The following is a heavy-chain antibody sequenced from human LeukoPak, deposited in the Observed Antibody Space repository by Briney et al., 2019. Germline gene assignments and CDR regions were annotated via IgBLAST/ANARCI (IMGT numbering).Heavy chain of an antibody. CDR3: ARAPIIAARPEDYYFDY. CDR1: GGTFSSYA. CDR2: IIPIFGIA. V-gene: IGHV1-69*04. J-gene: IGHJ4*02. D-gene: IGHD6-6*01. Sequence: SVKVSCKASGGTFSSYAISWVRQAPGQGLEWMGRIIPIFGIANYAQKFQGRVTITADKSTSTAYMELSSLRSEDTAVYYCARAPIIAARPEDYYFDYWGQGTLVTVSS.